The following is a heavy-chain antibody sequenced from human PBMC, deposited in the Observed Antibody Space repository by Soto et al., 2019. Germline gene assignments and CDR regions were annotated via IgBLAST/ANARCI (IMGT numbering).Heavy chain of an antibody. V-gene: IGHV4-34*12. CDR2: IIHSESI. J-gene: IGHJ4*02. D-gene: IGHD2-15*01. Sequence: SETLSLTCAVYGGSFSAYYWSWVRQPPGKGLEWIGEIIHSESIKYNPSLKSRVTISVDTSKNQFSLKLSSVTAADTAVYYCTRDGNNYSFDYWGQGTLVTVSS. CDR3: TRDGNNYSFDY. CDR1: GGSFSAYY.